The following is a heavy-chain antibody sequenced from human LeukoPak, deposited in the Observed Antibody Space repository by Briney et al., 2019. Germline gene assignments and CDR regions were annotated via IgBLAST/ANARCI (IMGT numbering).Heavy chain of an antibody. V-gene: IGHV1-18*01. CDR3: ARTAAWIQLMYYFDY. CDR1: GYTFTSYG. D-gene: IGHD5-18*01. J-gene: IGHJ4*02. CDR2: ISAHNGNT. Sequence: GASAKVSCKASGYTFTSYGISWVRQAPGQGLEWMGWISAHNGNTNYAQKLQGRVTMTTDTSTSTAYMELRSLRSDDTAVYYCARTAAWIQLMYYFDYWGQGTLVTVSS.